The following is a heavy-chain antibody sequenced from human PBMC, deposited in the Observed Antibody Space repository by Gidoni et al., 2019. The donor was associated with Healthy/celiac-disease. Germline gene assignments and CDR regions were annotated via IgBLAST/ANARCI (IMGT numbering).Heavy chain of an antibody. J-gene: IGHJ3*02. D-gene: IGHD5-12*01. CDR1: GGPISSSSYY. CDR2: IYYSGST. Sequence: QLQLQESGPGLVKPSETLSLTCTVSGGPISSSSYYWGWIRQPPGKGLEWIGSIYYSGSTYYNPSLKSRVTISVDTSKNQFSLKLSSVTAADTAVYYCARWLRNDAFDIWGQGTMVTVSS. CDR3: ARWLRNDAFDI. V-gene: IGHV4-39*01.